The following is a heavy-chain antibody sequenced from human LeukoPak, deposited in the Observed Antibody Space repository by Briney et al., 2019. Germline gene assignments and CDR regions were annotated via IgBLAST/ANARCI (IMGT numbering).Heavy chain of an antibody. CDR1: GFTFSSYW. CDR2: IDVDGSTT. Sequence: GGSLRLSCAASGFTFSSYWMHWVRQAPGKGLVWVSHIDVDGSTTNYADSVKGRFTISRDNAKNTLNLQMNSLRAEDTAVYYCARDYLSGSYKYWGQGTLVTVSS. CDR3: ARDYLSGSYKY. V-gene: IGHV3-74*01. J-gene: IGHJ4*02. D-gene: IGHD1-26*01.